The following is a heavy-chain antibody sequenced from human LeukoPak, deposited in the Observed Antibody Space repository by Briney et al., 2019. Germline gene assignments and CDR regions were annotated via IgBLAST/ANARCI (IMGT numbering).Heavy chain of an antibody. J-gene: IGHJ4*02. CDR2: ISAYNGNT. CDR1: GYTFTSYG. Sequence: ASVKVSCKASGYTFTSYGISWVRQAPGQGPEWMGWISAYNGNTNYAQKLQGRVTMTTDTSTSTAYMELRSLRSDDTAVYYCARSLSYYYDSSRYYYFDYWGQRTLVTVSS. CDR3: ARSLSYYYDSSRYYYFDY. V-gene: IGHV1-18*01. D-gene: IGHD3-22*01.